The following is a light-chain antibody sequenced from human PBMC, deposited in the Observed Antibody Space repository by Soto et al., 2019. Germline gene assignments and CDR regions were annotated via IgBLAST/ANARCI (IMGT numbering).Light chain of an antibody. CDR3: QQYSTTPYT. CDR2: AAS. Sequence: DIQMTQSPSSLYASVGDRVTITCRATQTSSRYLNWYQQKPGKAPKLLVYAASSLQSGVPSRFSGSGSGTECTLTISSMQPEDCATYYCQQYSTTPYTFGQGTKVETK. CDR1: QTSSRY. J-gene: IGKJ2*01. V-gene: IGKV1-39*01.